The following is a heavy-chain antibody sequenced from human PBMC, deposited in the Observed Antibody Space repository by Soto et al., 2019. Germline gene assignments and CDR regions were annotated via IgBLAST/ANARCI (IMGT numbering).Heavy chain of an antibody. V-gene: IGHV1-69*08. CDR3: ARSPGIAVADY. Sequence: SVKVSCKTSGGTFSNDIITWVRQAPGQGLEWMGRIIPLLDTTNYAQKFQGRVTITRDTSASTAYMELSSLRSEDTAVYYCARSPGIAVADYWGQGTLVTVSS. D-gene: IGHD6-19*01. J-gene: IGHJ4*02. CDR2: IIPLLDTT. CDR1: GGTFSNDI.